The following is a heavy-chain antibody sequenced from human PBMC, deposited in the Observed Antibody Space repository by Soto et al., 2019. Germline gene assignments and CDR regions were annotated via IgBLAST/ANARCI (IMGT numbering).Heavy chain of an antibody. CDR1: GFTFSSYA. CDR3: AKPLGPTRDIVVVPAAIFDY. J-gene: IGHJ4*02. CDR2: ISGSGGST. V-gene: IGHV3-23*01. D-gene: IGHD2-2*01. Sequence: GGSLRLSCAASGFTFSSYAMSWVRQAPGKGLEWVSAISGSGGSTYYADSVKGRFTISRDNSKNTLYLQMNSLRAEDTAVYYCAKPLGPTRDIVVVPAAIFDYWGQGTLVTVSS.